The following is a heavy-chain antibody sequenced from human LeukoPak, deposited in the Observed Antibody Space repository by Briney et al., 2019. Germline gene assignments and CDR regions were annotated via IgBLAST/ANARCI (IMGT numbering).Heavy chain of an antibody. D-gene: IGHD5-12*01. CDR1: GGSISGYF. J-gene: IGHJ4*02. CDR3: AREPTSGREPTSGRPLDY. CDR2: IYSSGSN. Sequence: PSETLSLTGTVSGGSISGYFWSWIRQPAGKGLEWIGRIYSSGSNNYNPSLKSRVTMSLDTSKNHLSLNLSSVTAADTAVYYCAREPTSGREPTSGRPLDYWGQGTLVTVSS. V-gene: IGHV4-4*07.